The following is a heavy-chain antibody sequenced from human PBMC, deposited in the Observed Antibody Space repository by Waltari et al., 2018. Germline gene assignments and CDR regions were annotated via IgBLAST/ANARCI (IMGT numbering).Heavy chain of an antibody. J-gene: IGHJ6*02. Sequence: QVQLQESGPGLVKPSETLSLTCAVSGYSISSGYYWGWIRQPPGKGLEWIGSIYHSGSTHYNPSLKSRVTISVDTSKNQFSLKLSSVTAADTAVYYCAGDGSGSYGYYYGMDVWGQGTTVTVSS. CDR2: IYHSGST. V-gene: IGHV4-38-2*01. CDR1: GYSISSGYY. D-gene: IGHD3-10*01. CDR3: AGDGSGSYGYYYGMDV.